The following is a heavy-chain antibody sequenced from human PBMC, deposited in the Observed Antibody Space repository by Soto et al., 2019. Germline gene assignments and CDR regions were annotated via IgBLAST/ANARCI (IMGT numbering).Heavy chain of an antibody. V-gene: IGHV4-30-4*01. CDR2: IYYSGST. D-gene: IGHD3-16*01. J-gene: IGHJ4*02. CDR1: GGSISSGDYY. Sequence: PSETLSLTCTVSGGSISSGDYYWSWIRQPPGKGLEWIGYIYYSGSTYYNPSLKSRVTISVDTSKNQFSLKLSSVTAADTAVYYCDRGGSMRHFDYWGQGTLVTVSS. CDR3: DRGGSMRHFDY.